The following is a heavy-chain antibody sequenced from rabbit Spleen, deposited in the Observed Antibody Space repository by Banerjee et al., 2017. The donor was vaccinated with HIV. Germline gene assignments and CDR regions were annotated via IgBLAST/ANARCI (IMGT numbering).Heavy chain of an antibody. CDR1: GFSFSSGYY. CDR2: IDPIFGST. Sequence: QQQLVESGGGLVKPGASLTLTCKASGFSFSSGYYASWVRQAPGKGLEWIGYIDPIFGSTYYASWVNGRFTISRHNAQNTLYLQLDSLTAADTATYFCLRDRANIGGDYGPYYFDLWGPGTLVTVS. V-gene: IGHV1S43*01. D-gene: IGHD2-1*01. J-gene: IGHJ4*01. CDR3: LRDRANIGGDYGPYYFDL.